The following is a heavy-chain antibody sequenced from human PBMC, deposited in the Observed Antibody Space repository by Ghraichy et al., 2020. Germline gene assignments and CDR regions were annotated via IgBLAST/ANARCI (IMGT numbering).Heavy chain of an antibody. D-gene: IGHD2-2*01. CDR2: IYYDGST. CDR1: GGSISSSSYY. CDR3: ARFLLVIPAVMRTRGFHAFDI. V-gene: IGHV4-39*01. Sequence: SETLSLTCTVSGGSISSSSYYWGWIRQPPGKGLEWIGSIYYDGSTYYNPSLKSRVTISLDTSKNQFSLKLSSVTAADTAVYYCARFLLVIPAVMRTRGFHAFDIWGQGTVVTVSS. J-gene: IGHJ3*02.